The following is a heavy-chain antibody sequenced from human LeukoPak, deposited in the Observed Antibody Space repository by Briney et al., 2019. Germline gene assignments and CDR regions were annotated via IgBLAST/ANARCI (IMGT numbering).Heavy chain of an antibody. CDR1: GFTFSSYA. CDR3: ARTQGIVGAITFDY. CDR2: ISYDGSNK. J-gene: IGHJ4*02. D-gene: IGHD1-26*01. Sequence: GGSVRLSCAASGFTFSSYAMHWVRQAPGKGLEWVAVISYDGSNKYYADSVKGRFTISRDNSKNTLYLQMNSLRAEDTAVYYCARTQGIVGAITFDYWGQGTLVTVSS. V-gene: IGHV3-30-3*01.